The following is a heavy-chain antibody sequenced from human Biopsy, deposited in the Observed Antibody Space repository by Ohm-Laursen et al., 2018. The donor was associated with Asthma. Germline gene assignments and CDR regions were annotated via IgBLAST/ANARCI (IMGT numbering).Heavy chain of an antibody. J-gene: IGHJ6*02. CDR1: GDSFSNYA. CDR3: AWGYSGSDRIVYYYSGLEV. Sequence: SSVKVSCKASGDSFSNYAISWVRQAPGQGLEWVGGLIPVLGTPDHAQMFEGRVTITADESTSTAYMELSSLSSEDTAVYYCAWGYSGSDRIVYYYSGLEVWGQGTTVTVSS. CDR2: LIPVLGTP. D-gene: IGHD5-12*01. V-gene: IGHV1-69*01.